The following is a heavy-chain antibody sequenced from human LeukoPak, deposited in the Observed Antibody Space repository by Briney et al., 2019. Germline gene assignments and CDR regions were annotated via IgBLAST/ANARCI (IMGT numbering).Heavy chain of an antibody. CDR1: GYSFTSYW. CDR2: IYPGDSDT. D-gene: IGHD3-10*01. V-gene: IGHV5-51*01. CDR3: ARQRNYYGSGSYEPPDY. Sequence: GESLKISCKGSGYSFTSYWIGWVRQMPGKGLEWMGIIYPGDSDTRYSPSFQGQVTISADKSISTAYLQWSSLKASDTAMYYCARQRNYYGSGSYEPPDYWGQGTLVTVSS. J-gene: IGHJ4*02.